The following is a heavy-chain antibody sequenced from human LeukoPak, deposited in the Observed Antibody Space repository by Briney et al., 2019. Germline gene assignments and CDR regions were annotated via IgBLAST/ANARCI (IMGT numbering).Heavy chain of an antibody. J-gene: IGHJ4*02. CDR3: ARAYSSTWYDSPLDY. Sequence: GGSLRLSCAASGFTFSSYEMNWVRQAPGKGLEWVSYISSSGSTIYYADSVKGRFTISRDNAKNSLYLQMNSLRAEDTAVYYCARAYSSTWYDSPLDYWGQGTLVTVSS. V-gene: IGHV3-48*03. CDR1: GFTFSSYE. D-gene: IGHD6-13*01. CDR2: ISSSGSTI.